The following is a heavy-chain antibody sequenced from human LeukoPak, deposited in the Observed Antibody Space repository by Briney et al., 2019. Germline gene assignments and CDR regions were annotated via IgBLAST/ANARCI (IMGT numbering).Heavy chain of an antibody. CDR2: INWNGGHT. D-gene: IGHD4-17*01. V-gene: IGHV3-20*04. CDR3: ARVPPDDYGDYYYFDY. Sequence: PGGSLRLSCAASGFTFSSYAMHWVRQAPGKGLEWVSGINWNGGHTNYADSVKGRFTISRDNAKDSLYLQMNSLRAEDTALYYCARVPPDDYGDYYYFDYWGQGTLVTVSS. J-gene: IGHJ4*02. CDR1: GFTFSSYA.